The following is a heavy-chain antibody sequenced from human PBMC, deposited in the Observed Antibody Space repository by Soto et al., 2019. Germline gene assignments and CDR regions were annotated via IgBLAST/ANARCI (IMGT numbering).Heavy chain of an antibody. V-gene: IGHV1-69*01. J-gene: IGHJ6*02. CDR1: GGTFSSYA. CDR2: IIPIFGTA. D-gene: IGHD2-15*01. Sequence: QVQLVQSGAEVKKPGSSVKVSCKASGGTFSSYAISWVRQAPGQGLEWMGGIIPIFGTANYAQKFQGRVTITAEESTSTVYMELSSLRSEDTPVYYCARESRIVVVVAATDYGMDVWGQGTTVTVSS. CDR3: ARESRIVVVVAATDYGMDV.